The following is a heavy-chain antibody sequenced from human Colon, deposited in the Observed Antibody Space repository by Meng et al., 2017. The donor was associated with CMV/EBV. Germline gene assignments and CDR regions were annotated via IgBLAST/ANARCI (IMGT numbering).Heavy chain of an antibody. D-gene: IGHD3-22*01. J-gene: IGHJ3*02. CDR1: SFTTYD. CDR2: MNPNSGHA. CDR3: ARGYYDDNGYNKYACDI. V-gene: IGHV1-8*02. Sequence: SFTTYDIHWLRQASGQGLEWMAWMNPNSGHAAFAPKFQGRVSMTSDTSTSTAYMELSGLQFEDTAVYYCARGYYDDNGYNKYACDIWGQGTMVTVSS.